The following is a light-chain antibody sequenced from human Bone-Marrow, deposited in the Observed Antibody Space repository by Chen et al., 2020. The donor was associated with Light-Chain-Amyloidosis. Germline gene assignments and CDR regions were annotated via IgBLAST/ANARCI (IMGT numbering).Light chain of an antibody. V-gene: IGLV6-57*01. CDR3: QSYQGSSQGV. CDR2: EDD. J-gene: IGLJ3*02. Sequence: NFMLTPPHSVSESPGQTVIISCTRSSGSIATNYVQWYQQRPGSSPTTVIYEDDQRPSGVPDRFSGSIDRSSNSASLTITGLKTEDEADYYCQSYQGSSQGVFGGGTKLTVL. CDR1: SGSIATNY.